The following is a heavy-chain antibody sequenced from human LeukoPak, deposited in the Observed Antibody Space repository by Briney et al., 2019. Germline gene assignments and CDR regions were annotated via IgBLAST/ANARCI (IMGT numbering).Heavy chain of an antibody. CDR2: IYYSGSP. Sequence: SETLSLTCTVSGGSISSYYWSWIRQPPGKGLEWIGYIYYSGSPNYNPSLKSRVTISLDTSKNQFSLKLSSVTAADTAVYYCARGGILSDAFDIWGQGTMVTVSS. D-gene: IGHD5-18*01. CDR3: ARGGILSDAFDI. V-gene: IGHV4-59*01. CDR1: GGSISSYY. J-gene: IGHJ3*02.